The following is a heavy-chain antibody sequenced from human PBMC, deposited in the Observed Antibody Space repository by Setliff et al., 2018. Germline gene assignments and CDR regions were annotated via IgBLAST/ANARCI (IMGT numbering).Heavy chain of an antibody. V-gene: IGHV4-39*01. CDR1: GGSISSGVYY. CDR3: ARTGTYRYFDY. J-gene: IGHJ4*02. D-gene: IGHD1-1*01. Sequence: PSETLSLTCTVSGGSISSGVYYWGWIRQPPGKGLEWTGRIYHGGKTYYNTSLESRLTISVDTSKNQFSLKLRSVTAADTAVYYCARTGTYRYFDYWGQGTLVTVSS. CDR2: IYHGGKT.